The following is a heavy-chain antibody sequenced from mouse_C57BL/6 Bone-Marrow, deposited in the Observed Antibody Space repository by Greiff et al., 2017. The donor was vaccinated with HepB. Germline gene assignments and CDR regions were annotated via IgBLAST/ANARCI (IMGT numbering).Heavy chain of an antibody. CDR2: IRNKANGYTT. V-gene: IGHV7-3*01. CDR1: GFTFTDYY. Sequence: DVKLVESGGGLVQPGGSLSLSCAASGFTFTDYYMSWVRQPPGKALEWLGFIRNKANGYTTEYSASVKGRFTISRDNSQSILYLQMNALRAEDSATYYCARSYYGNWGFAYWGQGTLVTVSA. CDR3: ARSYYGNWGFAY. D-gene: IGHD2-10*01. J-gene: IGHJ3*01.